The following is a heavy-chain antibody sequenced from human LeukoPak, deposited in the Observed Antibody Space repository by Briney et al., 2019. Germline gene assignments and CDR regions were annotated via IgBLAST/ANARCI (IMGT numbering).Heavy chain of an antibody. CDR2: IYYSGST. CDR1: GGSISSYY. CDR3: ARDRDGSGYGYFDY. D-gene: IGHD3-10*01. Sequence: SETLSLTCTVSGGSISSYYWSWIRQPPAKGLEWIGYIYYSGSTNYNPSLKSRVTISVDTSKNQFYLKLSSVTAADTAVYYCARDRDGSGYGYFDYWGQGTLVTVSS. J-gene: IGHJ4*02. V-gene: IGHV4-59*01.